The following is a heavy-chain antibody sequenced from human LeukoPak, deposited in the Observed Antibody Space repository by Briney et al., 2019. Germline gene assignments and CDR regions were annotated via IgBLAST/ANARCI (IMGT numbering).Heavy chain of an antibody. CDR1: GFTFSSYS. D-gene: IGHD3-16*02. V-gene: IGHV3-21*01. Sequence: SGGSLRLSCAASGFTFSSYSMNWVRQAPGKGLECVSSISSSSSYIYYADSVKGRFTISRDNAKNSLYLQMNSLRAEDTAVYYCARDIFSDYVWGSYRYRYWGQGTLVTVSS. J-gene: IGHJ4*02. CDR2: ISSSSSYI. CDR3: ARDIFSDYVWGSYRYRY.